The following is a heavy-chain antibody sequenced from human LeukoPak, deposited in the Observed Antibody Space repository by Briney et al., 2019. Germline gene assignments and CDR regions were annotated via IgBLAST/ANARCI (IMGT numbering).Heavy chain of an antibody. CDR1: GFTFSDYY. J-gene: IGHJ4*02. D-gene: IGHD3-3*01. Sequence: PGGSLRLSCAASGFTFSDYYMSWVRQAPGKGLEWVSAISGSGGSTYYADSVKGRFTISRDNSKNTLYLQMNSLKTEDTAVYYCTSDYDFWSGYGNWGQGTLVTVSS. CDR3: TSDYDFWSGYGN. CDR2: ISGSGGST. V-gene: IGHV3-23*01.